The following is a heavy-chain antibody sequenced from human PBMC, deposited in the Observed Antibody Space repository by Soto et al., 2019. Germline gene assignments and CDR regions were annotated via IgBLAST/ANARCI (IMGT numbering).Heavy chain of an antibody. V-gene: IGHV1-24*01. J-gene: IGHJ6*02. CDR3: ATDRLLHGMDI. CDR2: FDREVGEA. Sequence: QVQLVQSGAEVKKPGASVKVSCKASGYSLSRLSVHWVRQAPGKGLEWMGVFDREVGEAIYAQKFQDRVTMTADTSTDTAYMDLNSLRSDDTAVYYCATDRLLHGMDIWGQGTTVTVSS. CDR1: GYSLSRLS.